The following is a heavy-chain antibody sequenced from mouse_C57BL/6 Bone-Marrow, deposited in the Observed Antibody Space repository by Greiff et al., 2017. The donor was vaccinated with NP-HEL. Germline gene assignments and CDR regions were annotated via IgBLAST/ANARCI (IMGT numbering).Heavy chain of an antibody. Sequence: EVQRVESGPGLVKPSQSLSLTCSVTGYSITSGYYWNWIRQFPGNKLEWMGYISYDGSNNYNPSLKNRISITRDTSKNQFFLKLNSVTTEDTATYYCARGRGYYGSSYCWYFDVWGTGTTVTVSS. CDR3: ARGRGYYGSSYCWYFDV. V-gene: IGHV3-6*01. CDR2: ISYDGSN. D-gene: IGHD1-1*01. J-gene: IGHJ1*03. CDR1: GYSITSGYY.